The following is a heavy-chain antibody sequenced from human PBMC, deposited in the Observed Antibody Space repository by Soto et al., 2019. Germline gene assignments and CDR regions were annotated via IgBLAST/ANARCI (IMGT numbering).Heavy chain of an antibody. J-gene: IGHJ6*02. Sequence: GGSLRLSCAASGFTFSSYGMHWVRQAPGKGLEWVAVIWYDGSNKYYADSVKGRFTISRDNSKNTLYLRMNSLRAEDTAVYYCARETDSSSWYSPYHYYYGMDVWGQGTTVTVSS. CDR2: IWYDGSNK. CDR3: ARETDSSSWYSPYHYYYGMDV. V-gene: IGHV3-33*01. CDR1: GFTFSSYG. D-gene: IGHD6-13*01.